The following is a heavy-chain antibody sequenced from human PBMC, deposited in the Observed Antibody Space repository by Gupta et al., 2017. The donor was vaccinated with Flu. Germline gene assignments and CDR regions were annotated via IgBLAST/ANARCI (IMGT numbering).Heavy chain of an antibody. J-gene: IGHJ4*02. Sequence: QVTLKESGPVLVKPTETLTLTCTVSGFSLSNARMGVSWIRQPPGKALEWLAHIFSNDEKSYSTSLKSRLTISKDTSKSQVVLTMTNMDPVDTATYYCARIQVLWAGTSTYYFDYWGQGTLVTVSS. V-gene: IGHV2-26*01. CDR2: IFSNDEK. D-gene: IGHD1-7*01. CDR3: ARIQVLWAGTSTYYFDY. CDR1: GFSLSNARMG.